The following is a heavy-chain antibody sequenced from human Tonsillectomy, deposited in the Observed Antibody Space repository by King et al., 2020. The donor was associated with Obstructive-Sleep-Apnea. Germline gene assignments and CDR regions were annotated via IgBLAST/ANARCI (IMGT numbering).Heavy chain of an antibody. V-gene: IGHV4-61*01. CDR3: AKVGYSYGPSFDY. D-gene: IGHD5-18*01. CDR2: IYYSVST. CDR1: GVSVSSGSYY. Sequence: QLQESGPGLVKPSETLSLTCTVSGVSVSSGSYYWSWIRQPPGKGLEWIGDIYYSVSTNYNPPLKSRVTISVDTSKNQFSLKLSSVTAADTAVYYCAKVGYSYGPSFDYWGQGTLVTVSS. J-gene: IGHJ4*02.